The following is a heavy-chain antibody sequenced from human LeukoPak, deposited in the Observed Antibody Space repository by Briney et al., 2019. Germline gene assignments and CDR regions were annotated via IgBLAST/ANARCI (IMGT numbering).Heavy chain of an antibody. CDR3: ARDQPIAGLNPRDFDY. CDR1: GYTFTSYG. J-gene: IGHJ4*02. CDR2: ISAYNGNT. D-gene: IGHD6-13*01. Sequence: ASVKVSCKASGYTFTSYGISWVRQAPGQGLEWMGWISAYNGNTNYAQKLQGRVSMTTDTSASTAYMDLRSLRSDDTAVYYCARDQPIAGLNPRDFDYWGQGTLVTVSS. V-gene: IGHV1-18*01.